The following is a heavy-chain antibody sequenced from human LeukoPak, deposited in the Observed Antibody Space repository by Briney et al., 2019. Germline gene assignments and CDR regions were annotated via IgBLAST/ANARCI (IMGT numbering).Heavy chain of an antibody. CDR1: GFTFSSYA. D-gene: IGHD3-3*01. V-gene: IGHV3-23*01. CDR2: ISGSGGST. CDR3: AKVGYYDFWSGEKPRGPFDY. J-gene: IGHJ4*02. Sequence: GGSLRLSCAASGFTFSSYAMSWVRQAPGKGLEWVSAISGSGGSTYYADSVKGRFTISRDNSKNTLYLQMNSLRAEDTAVYYCAKVGYYDFWSGEKPRGPFDYWGQGTLVTASS.